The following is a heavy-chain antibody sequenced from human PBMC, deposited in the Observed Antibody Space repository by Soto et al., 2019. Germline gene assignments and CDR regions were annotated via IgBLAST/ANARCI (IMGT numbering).Heavy chain of an antibody. CDR3: ARGFALYSPPDY. Sequence: PGGSLRLSCAASGFTFSSYAMHWVRQAPGKGLEYVSAISSNGGSTYYADSVKGRFTISRDNSKNTLYLQMGSLRAEDMAVYYCARGFALYSPPDYWGQGTLVTVSS. D-gene: IGHD2-21*01. V-gene: IGHV3-64*02. CDR2: ISSNGGST. J-gene: IGHJ4*02. CDR1: GFTFSSYA.